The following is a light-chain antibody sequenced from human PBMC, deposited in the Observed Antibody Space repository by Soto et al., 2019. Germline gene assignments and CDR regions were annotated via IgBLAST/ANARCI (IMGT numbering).Light chain of an antibody. CDR1: QSVNNK. CDR2: GAS. J-gene: IGKJ4*01. Sequence: EIVMTQSPATLSVSPGERATHSCKASQSVNNKLAWYQQKLGQAPRLLIYGASTRATGIPARFSGSGSGTEFTLTISSLQSEDFAIYYCQEYNNWPPLTFGGGTKVDIK. CDR3: QEYNNWPPLT. V-gene: IGKV3-15*01.